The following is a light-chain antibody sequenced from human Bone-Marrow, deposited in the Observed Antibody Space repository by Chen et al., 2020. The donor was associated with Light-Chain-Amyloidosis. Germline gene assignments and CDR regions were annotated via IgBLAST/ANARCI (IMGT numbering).Light chain of an antibody. V-gene: IGKV1-5*01. CDR1: ETITNW. Sequence: QMTQSPSALSASVCDKITITCRASETITNWVAWYQQKPGKAPKLLIYDASTLHSVVPSRFSASGSGTEFTLTITSLQPDDFATYYCQQYNSYLATFGQGTKV. J-gene: IGKJ1*01. CDR2: DAS. CDR3: QQYNSYLAT.